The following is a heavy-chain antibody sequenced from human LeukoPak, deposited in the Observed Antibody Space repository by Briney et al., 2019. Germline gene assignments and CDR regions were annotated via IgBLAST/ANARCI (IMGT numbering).Heavy chain of an antibody. V-gene: IGHV4-59*08. J-gene: IGHJ3*02. CDR2: VRDNGES. CDR1: GGSITGYY. D-gene: IGHD1-14*01. CDR3: ARQPAGTAAFDI. Sequence: SETLSLTCTVSGGSITGYYGRWMRQPPGKGLVCIAYVRDNGESNYNPSLKSRVTISVDTRNNQISLRLHFVTAADTAISYCARQPAGTAAFDIWGLGTMVNVSS.